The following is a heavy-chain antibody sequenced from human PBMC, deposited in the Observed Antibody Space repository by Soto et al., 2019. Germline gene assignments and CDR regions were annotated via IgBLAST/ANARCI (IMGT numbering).Heavy chain of an antibody. CDR1: GGSISSSSYY. CDR3: ARHQRGSSRAFDY. D-gene: IGHD6-13*01. Sequence: QLQLQESGPGLVKPSETLSLTCTVSGGSISSSSYYWGWIRQPPGKGLEWIGSIYYSGSTYYNPPLKSRVTISVDTSKNQFSLKLSSVTAADTAVYYCARHQRGSSRAFDYWGQGTLVTVSS. CDR2: IYYSGST. J-gene: IGHJ4*02. V-gene: IGHV4-39*01.